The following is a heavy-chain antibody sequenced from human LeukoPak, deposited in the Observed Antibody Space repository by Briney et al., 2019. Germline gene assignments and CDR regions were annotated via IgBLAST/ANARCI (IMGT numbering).Heavy chain of an antibody. Sequence: ASVKVFCKVSGYTLTELSMHWVRQAPGKGLEWMGGFDPEHGEAIYAQKFQGRVTMTEDTSTDTAYMELSSLRSDDTAVYYCARGGYSGYDSRQDFDYWGQGTLVTVSS. CDR3: ARGGYSGYDSRQDFDY. V-gene: IGHV1-24*01. CDR2: FDPEHGEA. D-gene: IGHD5-12*01. J-gene: IGHJ4*02. CDR1: GYTLTELS.